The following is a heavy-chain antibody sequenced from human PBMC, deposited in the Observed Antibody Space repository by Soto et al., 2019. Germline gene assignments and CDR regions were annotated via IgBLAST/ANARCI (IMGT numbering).Heavy chain of an antibody. J-gene: IGHJ4*02. CDR1: GYTFTNYW. CDR2: IFPSDSVT. D-gene: IGHD2-2*03. V-gene: IGHV5-51*01. CDR3: VRGMDRNSAGF. Sequence: PGESLKISCKASGYTFTNYWIGWVRQVPGEGLEWMGFIFPSDSVTRYSPSFQGQVTISVDKSVDTTYLQWGSLKASDTAMYYYVRGMDRNSAGFWGRGTMVTVSS.